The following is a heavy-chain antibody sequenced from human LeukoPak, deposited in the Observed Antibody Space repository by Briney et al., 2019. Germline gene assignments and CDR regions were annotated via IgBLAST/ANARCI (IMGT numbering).Heavy chain of an antibody. D-gene: IGHD3-10*01. J-gene: IGHJ4*02. CDR2: ISSSSSYT. Sequence: GGSLRLSCAASRFTFSDYYMSWIRQAPGKGLEWVSYISSSSSYTNYADSVKGRFTISRDNAKNSLYLQMNSLRAEDTAVYYCARDRVRGVIITSSVPFDYWGQGTLVTVSS. V-gene: IGHV3-11*06. CDR1: RFTFSDYY. CDR3: ARDRVRGVIITSSVPFDY.